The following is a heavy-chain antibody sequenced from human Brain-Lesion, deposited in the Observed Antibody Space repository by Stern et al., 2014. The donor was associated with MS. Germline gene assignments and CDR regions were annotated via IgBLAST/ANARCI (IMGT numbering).Heavy chain of an antibody. CDR3: AKDGPALVTNWFDP. V-gene: IGHV1-69*06. CDR2: IIPIFGSP. Sequence: QMQLVQPGPEVKKPGSSVQVSCKASGGTFGTYPITWLRQPPGQGLEWMGRIIPIFGSPNYAQKFQGRVTITADRSTTTVYMKLSSLKSDDAAVYYCAKDGPALVTNWFDPWGRGTLVTVSS. CDR1: GGTFGTYP. J-gene: IGHJ5*02. D-gene: IGHD5-18*01.